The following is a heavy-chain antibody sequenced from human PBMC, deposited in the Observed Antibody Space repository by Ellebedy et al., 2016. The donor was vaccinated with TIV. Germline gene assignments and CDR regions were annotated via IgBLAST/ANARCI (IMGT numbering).Heavy chain of an antibody. D-gene: IGHD6-19*01. J-gene: IGHJ4*02. CDR3: ARDLGSGWFDY. CDR1: SGSFSGYY. V-gene: IGHV4-34*01. CDR2: INHSGST. Sequence: MPSETLSLTCAVYSGSFSGYYWSWIRQPPGKGLEWIGEINHSGSTNYNPSLKSRVTVSVDTSKNQFSLKLSSVTAADTAVYYCARDLGSGWFDYWGQGTLVTVSS.